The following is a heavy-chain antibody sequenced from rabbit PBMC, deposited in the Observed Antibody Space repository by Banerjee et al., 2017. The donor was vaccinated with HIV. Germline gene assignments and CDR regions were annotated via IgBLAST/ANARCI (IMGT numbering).Heavy chain of an antibody. V-gene: IGHV1S45*01. CDR1: GFDLSSYYY. CDR3: ARDRDTGTVYYFDL. D-gene: IGHD7-1*01. Sequence: QEQLVESGGDLVKPGASLTLTCTASGFDLSSYYYMCWVRQAPGKGLEWIGCIYTGSGSTYYASWAKGRFTISKTSSTTVTLQMTSLTAADTATYFCARDRDTGTVYYFDLWGPGTLVTVS. CDR2: IYTGSGST. J-gene: IGHJ4*01.